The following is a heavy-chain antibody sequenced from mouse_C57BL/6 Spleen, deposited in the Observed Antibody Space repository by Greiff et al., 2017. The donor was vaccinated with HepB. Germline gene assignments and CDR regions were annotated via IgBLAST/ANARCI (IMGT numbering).Heavy chain of an antibody. J-gene: IGHJ1*03. D-gene: IGHD1-1*01. CDR3: ARSYYYGSSWYFDV. CDR1: GYTFTDYN. V-gene: IGHV1-18*01. CDR2: INPNNGGT. Sequence: VQLQQSGPELVKPGASVKIPCKASGYTFTDYNMDWVKQSHGKSLEWIGDINPNNGGTIYNQNFKGKATLTIAKSSSTAYMELRSLTSEDTAVYYGARSYYYGSSWYFDVWGTGTTVTVSS.